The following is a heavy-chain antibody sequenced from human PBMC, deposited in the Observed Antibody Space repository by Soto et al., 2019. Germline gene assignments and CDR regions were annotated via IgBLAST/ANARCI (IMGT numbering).Heavy chain of an antibody. J-gene: IGHJ4*02. CDR2: ISGSGGST. V-gene: IGHV3-23*01. D-gene: IGHD2-2*03. CDR3: AKDPLDIVVVPAAMSFDY. Sequence: SSETLSLTCTVSGGSISSYYWSWIRQPPGKGLEWVSAISGSGGSTYYADSVKGRFTISRDNSKNTLYLQMNSLRAEDTAVYYCAKDPLDIVVVPAAMSFDYWGQGTLVTVSS. CDR1: GGSISSYY.